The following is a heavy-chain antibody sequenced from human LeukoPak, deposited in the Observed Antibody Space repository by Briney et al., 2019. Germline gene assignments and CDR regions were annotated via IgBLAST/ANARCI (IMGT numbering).Heavy chain of an antibody. Sequence: HPGGSLRLSCAGSGFTFSSNWMHWVRQVPGKGLVWVSRINSDGSNTNYADSVKGRFTISRDNAKNSLYLQMNSLRAEDMAVYYCARSTGSGTDLDFWGQGTLVTVSS. D-gene: IGHD3-10*01. J-gene: IGHJ4*02. CDR3: ARSTGSGTDLDF. V-gene: IGHV3-74*01. CDR1: GFTFSSNW. CDR2: INSDGSNT.